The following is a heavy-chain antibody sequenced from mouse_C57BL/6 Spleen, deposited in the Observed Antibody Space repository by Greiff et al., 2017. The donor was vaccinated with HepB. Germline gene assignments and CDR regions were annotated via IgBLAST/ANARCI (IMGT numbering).Heavy chain of an antibody. J-gene: IGHJ2*01. CDR2: IYPGDGDT. Sequence: VQLKESGPELVKPGASVKISCKASGYAFSSSWMNWVKQRPGKGLEWIGRIYPGDGDTNYNGKFKGKATLTADKSSSTAYMQLSSLTSEDSAVYFCAPTTVPYYFDYWGQGTTLTVSS. V-gene: IGHV1-82*01. CDR3: APTTVPYYFDY. D-gene: IGHD1-1*01. CDR1: GYAFSSSW.